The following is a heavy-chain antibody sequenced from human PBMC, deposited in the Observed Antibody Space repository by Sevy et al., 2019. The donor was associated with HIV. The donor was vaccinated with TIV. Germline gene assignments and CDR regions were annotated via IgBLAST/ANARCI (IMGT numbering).Heavy chain of an antibody. J-gene: IGHJ6*02. CDR1: GFTFDDYA. Sequence: GGSLRLTCAASGFTFDDYAMHWVRQVPGKGLEWVSGFSWNSNSIGYADSVKGRVTISRDNAKKSLYLQMNSLRTEDSALYYCAKATDPDYDFWSGIDHYYYAMDVWGQGTTVTVSS. V-gene: IGHV3-9*01. CDR2: FSWNSNSI. CDR3: AKATDPDYDFWSGIDHYYYAMDV. D-gene: IGHD3-3*01.